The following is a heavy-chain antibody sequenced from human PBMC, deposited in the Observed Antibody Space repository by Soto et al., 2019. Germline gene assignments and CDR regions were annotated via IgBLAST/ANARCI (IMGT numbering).Heavy chain of an antibody. CDR3: ARGTAMNSGYRWNWFDP. CDR1: GGSISNFY. Sequence: SETLSLTCIISGGSISNFYWNWIRQPPGKGLEWIGYVDYSGSTNYNPSLKSRVTILVDTSKNHFSMNLISVTAADTAVYYCARGTAMNSGYRWNWFDPWGQGSLVTAPQ. V-gene: IGHV4-59*01. CDR2: VDYSGST. J-gene: IGHJ5*02. D-gene: IGHD3-22*01.